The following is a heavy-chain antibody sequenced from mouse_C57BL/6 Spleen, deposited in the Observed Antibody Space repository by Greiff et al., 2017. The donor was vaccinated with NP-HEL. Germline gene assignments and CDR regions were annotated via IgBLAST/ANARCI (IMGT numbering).Heavy chain of an antibody. CDR1: GYTFTSYD. CDR2: IYPRDGST. V-gene: IGHV1-85*01. CDR3: ARGESGLLHWYFDV. J-gene: IGHJ1*03. D-gene: IGHD2-3*01. Sequence: QVQLQQSGPELVKPGASVKLSCKASGYTFTSYDINWVKQRPGQGLEWIGWIYPRDGSTKYNEKFKGKATLTVDTSSSTAYMELHSLTAEDSAVYFCARGESGLLHWYFDVWGTGTTVTVSS.